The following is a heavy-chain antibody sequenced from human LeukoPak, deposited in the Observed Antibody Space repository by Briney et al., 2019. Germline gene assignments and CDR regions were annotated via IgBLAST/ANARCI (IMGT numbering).Heavy chain of an antibody. D-gene: IGHD2-2*01. CDR2: IKQDGSEK. CDR3: AREGGGYCSSTSCYLDY. V-gene: IGHV3-7*01. CDR1: GFTFSSYW. Sequence: PGGSLRLSCAASGFTFSSYWMSWVRQAPGKGLEWVANIKQDGSEKYYVDSVKGRFTISRDNAKNSLYLQMNSLRAEDTAVYHCAREGGGYCSSTSCYLDYWGQGTLVTVSS. J-gene: IGHJ4*02.